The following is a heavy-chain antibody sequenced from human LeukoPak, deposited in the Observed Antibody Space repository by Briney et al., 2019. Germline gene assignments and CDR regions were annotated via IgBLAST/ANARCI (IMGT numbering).Heavy chain of an antibody. Sequence: GGSVRLSCAASGFTFSNYAMSWVRQAPGKGLDWVSAISNNDGGGKTYYADSVKGRFTISRDNSKNTLYLQMNSLRAEDTAVYYCARGSEYYDSSGYPSFDYWGQGTLVTVSS. D-gene: IGHD3-22*01. V-gene: IGHV3-23*01. CDR1: GFTFSNYA. J-gene: IGHJ4*02. CDR2: ISNNDGGGKT. CDR3: ARGSEYYDSSGYPSFDY.